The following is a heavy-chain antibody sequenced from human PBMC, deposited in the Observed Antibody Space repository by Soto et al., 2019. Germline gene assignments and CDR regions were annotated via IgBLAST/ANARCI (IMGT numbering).Heavy chain of an antibody. CDR3: PSPIWTADAFDI. D-gene: IGHD2-21*02. J-gene: IGHJ3*02. CDR2: ISYDGSNK. Sequence: QVQLVESGGGVVQPGRSLRLSCAASGFTFSSYAMHWVRQAPGKGLEWVAVISYDGSNKYYADSVKGRFTISRDNSKNTLYLQMNSLRAEDTAVYYCPSPIWTADAFDIWGQGTMVTVSS. V-gene: IGHV3-30-3*01. CDR1: GFTFSSYA.